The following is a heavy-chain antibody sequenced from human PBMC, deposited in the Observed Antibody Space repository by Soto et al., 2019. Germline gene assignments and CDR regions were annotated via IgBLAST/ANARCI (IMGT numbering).Heavy chain of an antibody. Sequence: SVKVSCKASGGTFSSYAISWVREAPGQGLEWMGGIIPIFGTANYAQKFQGRVTITADESTSTAYMELSSLRSEDTAVYYCARDSLGGSYSKVSDAFDIWGQGTMVTVSS. D-gene: IGHD1-26*01. CDR2: IIPIFGTA. CDR1: GGTFSSYA. V-gene: IGHV1-69*13. CDR3: ARDSLGGSYSKVSDAFDI. J-gene: IGHJ3*02.